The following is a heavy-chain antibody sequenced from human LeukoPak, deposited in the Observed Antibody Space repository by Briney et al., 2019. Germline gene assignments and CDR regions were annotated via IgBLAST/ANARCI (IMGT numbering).Heavy chain of an antibody. CDR2: IDWDDDK. CDR3: ARIRRRGYSYGYPDY. D-gene: IGHD5-18*01. V-gene: IGHV2-70*11. Sequence: RVSGAALLNPTQTLTLTCTFSRFSLRTCAMCVSWIRQPPGKALEWLTRIDWDDDKYYSTSLKSRLTISKDTSNNQVVLTMTNMDPVDTATYYCARIRRRGYSYGYPDYWGQGTLVTVSS. J-gene: IGHJ4*02. CDR1: RFSLRTCAMC.